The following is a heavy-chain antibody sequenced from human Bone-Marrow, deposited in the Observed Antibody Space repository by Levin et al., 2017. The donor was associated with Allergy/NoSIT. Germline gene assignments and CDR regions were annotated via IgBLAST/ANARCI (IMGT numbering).Heavy chain of an antibody. D-gene: IGHD2-15*01. Sequence: GGSLRLSCATSGLSFSSYAMNWVRQAPGKGLEWVSGISGSGSATHYADSVKGRFTISRDNSKNTVYLQMNSLRAEDTAVYYCAKLDDIVVVVGAAVDYWGQGTLVTVSS. J-gene: IGHJ4*02. V-gene: IGHV3-23*01. CDR2: ISGSGSAT. CDR1: GLSFSSYA. CDR3: AKLDDIVVVVGAAVDY.